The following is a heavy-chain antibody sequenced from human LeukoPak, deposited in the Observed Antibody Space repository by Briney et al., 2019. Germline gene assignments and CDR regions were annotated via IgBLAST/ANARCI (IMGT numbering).Heavy chain of an antibody. Sequence: MTSETLSLTCTVSGGSINNYYWTWIRQPAGKGLEWIGRIYSSGSTNYNPSLKSRVTISVDTSKNQFSLKLSSVTAADTAVYYCAREREDSSGYFDYWGQGTLVTVSS. D-gene: IGHD3-22*01. CDR1: GGSINNYY. CDR3: AREREDSSGYFDY. CDR2: IYSSGST. V-gene: IGHV4-4*07. J-gene: IGHJ4*02.